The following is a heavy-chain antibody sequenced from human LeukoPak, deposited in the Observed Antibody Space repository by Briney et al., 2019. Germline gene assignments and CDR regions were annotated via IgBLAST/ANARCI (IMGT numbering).Heavy chain of an antibody. J-gene: IGHJ4*02. V-gene: IGHV3-74*01. CDR2: MNSDGRIT. CDR3: ARRSSGSPPCYFDY. Sequence: GGSLRLSCEASGFTFSNSWMHWVRQAPGKGLVWVSRMNSDGRITNYADSVKGRFTISRDNAKNTLYLQMNSLRAEDTAVYYCARRSSGSPPCYFDYWGQGTLVTVSS. CDR1: GFTFSNSW. D-gene: IGHD1-26*01.